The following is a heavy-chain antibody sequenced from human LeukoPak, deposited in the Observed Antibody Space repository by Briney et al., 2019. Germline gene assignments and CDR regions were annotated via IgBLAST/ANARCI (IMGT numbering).Heavy chain of an antibody. J-gene: IGHJ4*02. Sequence: KASETLSLTCAVYGGSFSGYYWSWIRQPPGKGLEWIGEINHSGSTNYNPSLKSRVTISVDTSKNQFSLKLSSVTAADTAVYYCAVARYSSGWYVNWGQGTLVTVSS. CDR2: INHSGST. D-gene: IGHD6-19*01. CDR3: AVARYSSGWYVN. CDR1: GGSFSGYY. V-gene: IGHV4-34*01.